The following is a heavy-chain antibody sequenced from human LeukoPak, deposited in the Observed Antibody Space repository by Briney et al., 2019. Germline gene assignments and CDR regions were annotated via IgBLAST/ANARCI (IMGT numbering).Heavy chain of an antibody. CDR2: IYTSGST. CDR1: GGSISSYY. J-gene: IGHJ6*03. Sequence: PSESLSLTCTVSGGSISSYYWSWIRQPAGKGLEWIGRIYTSGSTNYNPYLESRVIMSVDTSKNQFSLKLSTMTTADKAVYYCARDLAYCSSTSCYQRGYMDVWGKGTTVTVSS. CDR3: ARDLAYCSSTSCYQRGYMDV. V-gene: IGHV4-4*07. D-gene: IGHD2-2*01.